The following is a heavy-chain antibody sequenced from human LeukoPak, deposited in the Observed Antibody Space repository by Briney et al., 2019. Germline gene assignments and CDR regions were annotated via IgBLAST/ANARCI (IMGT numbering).Heavy chain of an antibody. CDR1: GGSISSSSYY. CDR3: ARSVDTAMGDYFDY. V-gene: IGHV4-39*07. D-gene: IGHD5-18*01. J-gene: IGHJ4*02. Sequence: PSETLSLTCTVSGGSISSSSYYWGWIRQPPGKGLEWIGSIYYTGSTYYNPSLKSRVTISVDTSKNQFSLRLSSVTAADTAVYYCARSVDTAMGDYFDYWGQGTLVTVSS. CDR2: IYYTGST.